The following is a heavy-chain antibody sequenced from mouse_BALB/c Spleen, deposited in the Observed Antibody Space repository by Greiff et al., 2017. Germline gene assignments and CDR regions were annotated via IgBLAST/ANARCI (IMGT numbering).Heavy chain of an antibody. CDR2: ISSGGST. CDR1: GFTFSSYA. CDR3: ARDLRGFAY. J-gene: IGHJ3*01. Sequence: DVMLVESGGGLVKPGGSLKLSCAASGFTFSSYAMSWVRQTPEKRLEWVASISSGGSTYYTDSGKGRITISRDNVRNNLYLQMSSLRSKDTAMYYCARDLRGFAYWGQGTLVTVSA. V-gene: IGHV5-6-5*01.